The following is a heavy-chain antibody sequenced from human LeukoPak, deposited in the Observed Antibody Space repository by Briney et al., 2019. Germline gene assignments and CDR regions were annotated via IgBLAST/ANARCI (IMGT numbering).Heavy chain of an antibody. CDR1: GGSISSYY. Sequence: SETLSLTCTVSGGSISSYYWSWIRQPPGKGLEWIGYLYYGGSTSYNPSLKSRVTISVDTSKNQFSLKLSSVTAADTAVYYCASPKVGSTALVFDYWGQGTLVTVSS. J-gene: IGHJ4*02. D-gene: IGHD2-2*01. V-gene: IGHV4-59*01. CDR2: LYYGGST. CDR3: ASPKVGSTALVFDY.